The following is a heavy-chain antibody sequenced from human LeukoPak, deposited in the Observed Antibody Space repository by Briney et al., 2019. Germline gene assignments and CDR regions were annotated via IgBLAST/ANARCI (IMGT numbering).Heavy chain of an antibody. Sequence: HGESLKISCKGSGYSFSTYWIGWVRQMPGKRLEWMGIIYPRDSDIRYSPSFQGQATISADKSISTAYLQWSSLKASDTAIYYCARGSSGYWFDPWGQGTLVTVSS. CDR1: GYSFSTYW. CDR2: IYPRDSDI. D-gene: IGHD6-19*01. CDR3: ARGSSGYWFDP. V-gene: IGHV5-51*01. J-gene: IGHJ5*02.